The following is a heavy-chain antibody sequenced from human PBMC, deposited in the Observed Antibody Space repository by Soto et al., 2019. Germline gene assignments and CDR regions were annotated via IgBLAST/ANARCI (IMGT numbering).Heavy chain of an antibody. CDR3: ARESHDILTGPPWVWYFDL. CDR1: GGSFSGYY. D-gene: IGHD3-9*01. J-gene: IGHJ2*01. CDR2: INDRGSI. V-gene: IGHV4-34*01. Sequence: QVQLHQWGAGPLRPLETLSLTCGVSGGSFSGYYWAWIRQSPGKGLEWIGEINDRGSINYNPSLKSRVSISVDTSKNHHSLNLRSVTSADTAVYYCARESHDILTGPPWVWYFDLWGRGTLVTVSS.